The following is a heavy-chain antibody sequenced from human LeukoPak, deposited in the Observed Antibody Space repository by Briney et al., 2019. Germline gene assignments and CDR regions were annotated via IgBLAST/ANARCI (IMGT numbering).Heavy chain of an antibody. D-gene: IGHD1-26*01. CDR2: IYNDGSST. CDR3: ARVMGGSGRSYAADAFDI. CDR1: GFTFSHYW. J-gene: IGHJ3*02. Sequence: GGSLRLSCAASGFTFSHYWMHWVRQAPGKGLVWVTRIYNDGSSTSYADSVKGRFTISRDNAKSTLYLQMNSLRAEDTAVYYCARVMGGSGRSYAADAFDIWGQGTMVTVSS. V-gene: IGHV3-74*01.